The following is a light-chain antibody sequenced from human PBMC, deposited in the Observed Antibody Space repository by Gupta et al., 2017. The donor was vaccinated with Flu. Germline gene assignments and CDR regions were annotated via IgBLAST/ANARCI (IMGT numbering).Light chain of an antibody. V-gene: IGKV1-39*01. CDR1: QNIGSN. CDR3: QQTHSSPHN. J-gene: IGKJ1*01. Sequence: DIRLTQSPPSLSASAGDTVTITCRASQNIGSNLNWYQQKAGKAPKVLIFRASNLQTGVPSRFSGSASGTDFTLTINKLRPEDFATYFCQQTHSSPHNFGHGTRV. CDR2: RAS.